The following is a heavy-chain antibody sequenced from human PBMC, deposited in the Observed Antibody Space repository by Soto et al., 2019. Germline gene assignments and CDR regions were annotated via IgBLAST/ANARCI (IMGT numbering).Heavy chain of an antibody. CDR1: GGSISSGGYY. D-gene: IGHD5-12*01. CDR2: IYYSGST. J-gene: IGHJ4*02. CDR3: ARARGMATYFDY. Sequence: SETLSLTCTVSGGSISSGGYYWSWIRQHPGKGLEWIGYIYYSGSTYYNPSLKSRVTISVDTSKNQFSLKLSSVTAADTAVYYCARARGMATYFDYWGQGTLVTVSS. V-gene: IGHV4-31*03.